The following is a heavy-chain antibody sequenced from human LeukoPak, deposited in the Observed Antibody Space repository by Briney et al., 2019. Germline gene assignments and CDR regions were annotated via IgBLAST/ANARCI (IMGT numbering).Heavy chain of an antibody. D-gene: IGHD3-10*01. V-gene: IGHV4-59*01. CDR1: GRPIRRYY. CDR2: IYYNGST. J-gene: IGHJ4*02. CDR3: ARDGGYYFDY. Sequence: PSHTLSLTCTASGRPIRRYYWSWTRQPPGKGLEWIGYIYYNGSTNYNPSHKSRVTISVDTSKNQFSLKLSSVTAADTAVYYCARDGGYYFDYWGQGTLVTVSS.